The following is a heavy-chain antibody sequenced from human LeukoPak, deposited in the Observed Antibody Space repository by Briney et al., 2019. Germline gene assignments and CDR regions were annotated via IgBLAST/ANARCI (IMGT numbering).Heavy chain of an antibody. D-gene: IGHD1-1*01. CDR2: ISSNGGSI. CDR1: GFTFSSYA. V-gene: IGHV3-64D*06. Sequence: GGSLTLSCSASGFTFSSYAIQWVRQAPGKGLEYVSAISSNGGSIYYADSVKGRFTISRDNSKNTLYLQMSSLRAEDTAVYYCVPPPNELALHSWGQGTLVSVSS. J-gene: IGHJ4*02. CDR3: VPPPNELALHS.